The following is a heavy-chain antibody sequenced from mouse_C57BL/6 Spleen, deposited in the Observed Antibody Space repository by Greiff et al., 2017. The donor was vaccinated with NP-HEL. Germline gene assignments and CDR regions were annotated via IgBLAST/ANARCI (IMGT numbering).Heavy chain of an antibody. V-gene: IGHV1-69*01. CDR3: ARGTTVVAPFDY. Sequence: QVQLQQPGAELVMPGASVKLSCKASGYTFTSYWMHWVKQRPGQGLEWIGAIDPSDSYTNYNQKFKGKSTLTVDKSSSTAYMQLSSLTSEDSAVDYCARGTTVVAPFDYWGQGTTLTVSS. D-gene: IGHD1-1*01. CDR2: IDPSDSYT. CDR1: GYTFTSYW. J-gene: IGHJ2*01.